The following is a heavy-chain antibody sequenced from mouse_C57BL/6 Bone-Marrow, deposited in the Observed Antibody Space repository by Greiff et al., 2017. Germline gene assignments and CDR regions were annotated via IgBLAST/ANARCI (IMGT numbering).Heavy chain of an antibody. CDR2: IYPRSGNT. CDR3: AREGGYPAYFDY. Sequence: VQLQESGAELARPGASVKLSCKASGYTFTSYGISWVKQRTGQGLEWIGEIYPRSGNTYYNEKFKGKATLTADKSSSTAYMELRSLTSEGSAVYFCAREGGYPAYFDYGGQGTTLTGSS. CDR1: GYTFTSYG. D-gene: IGHD2-2*01. J-gene: IGHJ2*01. V-gene: IGHV1-81*01.